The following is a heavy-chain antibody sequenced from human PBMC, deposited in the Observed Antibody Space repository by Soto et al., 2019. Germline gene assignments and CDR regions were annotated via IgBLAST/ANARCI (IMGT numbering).Heavy chain of an antibody. D-gene: IGHD3-3*01. J-gene: IGHJ4*02. V-gene: IGHV3-23*01. CDR2: ISGSGGST. Sequence: GGSLRLSCAASGFTFSSYAMSWVRQAPGKGLEWVSAISGSGGSTYYADSVKGRFTISRDNSKNTLYLQMNSLRAEDTAVYYCAKLGSGYDFWSGPRFDYWGQGTLVTVSS. CDR3: AKLGSGYDFWSGPRFDY. CDR1: GFTFSSYA.